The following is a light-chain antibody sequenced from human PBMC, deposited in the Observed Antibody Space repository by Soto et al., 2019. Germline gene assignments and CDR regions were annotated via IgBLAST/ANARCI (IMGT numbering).Light chain of an antibody. V-gene: IGLV2-14*01. J-gene: IGLJ1*01. CDR3: NSYKSSGTYV. Sequence: QSVLTQPASVSGSPGQSITISCTGTSSDVGGYNSVSWFQQYPGKAPRLVIYDVSDRPSGVSNRISGSKSGNTASLTISGLQAEDEADYSCNSYKSSGTYVFGTGTKVTVL. CDR2: DVS. CDR1: SSDVGGYNS.